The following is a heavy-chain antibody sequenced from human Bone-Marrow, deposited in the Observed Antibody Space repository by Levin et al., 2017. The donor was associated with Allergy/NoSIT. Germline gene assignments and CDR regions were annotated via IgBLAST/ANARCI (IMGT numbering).Heavy chain of an antibody. CDR2: ISYVGSNK. J-gene: IGHJ4*02. CDR1: GFTFSSYA. CDR3: ARDYYGSGDPFDY. D-gene: IGHD3-10*01. Sequence: GGSLRLSCAASGFTFSSYAMHWVRQAPGKGLEWVAVISYVGSNKYYADSVKGRFTISRDNSKNTLYLQMNSLRAEDTAVYYCARDYYGSGDPFDYWGQGTLVTVSS. V-gene: IGHV3-30-3*01.